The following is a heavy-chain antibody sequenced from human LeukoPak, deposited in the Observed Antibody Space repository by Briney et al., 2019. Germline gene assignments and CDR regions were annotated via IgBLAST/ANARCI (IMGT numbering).Heavy chain of an antibody. V-gene: IGHV4-59*12. CDR3: ARLGPQLADWFDP. J-gene: IGHJ5*02. D-gene: IGHD6-6*01. Sequence: PTETLSLTCTVSGGSISSYYWSWIRQPPGKGLEWIGYIYYSGNTNYNPSLKSRVTISVDTSKNQFSLKLSSVTAADTAVYFCARLGPQLADWFDPWGQGTLVTVSS. CDR1: GGSISSYY. CDR2: IYYSGNT.